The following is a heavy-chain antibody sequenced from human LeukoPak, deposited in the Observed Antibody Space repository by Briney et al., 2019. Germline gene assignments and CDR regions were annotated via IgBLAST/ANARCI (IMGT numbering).Heavy chain of an antibody. CDR2: ISAYNGNT. CDR1: GYTFTSYG. Sequence: ASVTVSCKASGYTFTSYGISWVRQAPGQGLEWMGWISAYNGNTNYAQKLQGRVTMTTDTSTSTAYMELRSLRSDDTAVYYCARENRPEGGSYDILTGYYPGLEDDAFDIWGQGTMVTVSS. V-gene: IGHV1-18*01. CDR3: ARENRPEGGSYDILTGYYPGLEDDAFDI. D-gene: IGHD3-9*01. J-gene: IGHJ3*02.